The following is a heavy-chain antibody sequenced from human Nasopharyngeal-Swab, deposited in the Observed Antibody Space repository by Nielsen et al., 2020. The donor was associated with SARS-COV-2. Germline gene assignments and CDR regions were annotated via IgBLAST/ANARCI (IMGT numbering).Heavy chain of an antibody. D-gene: IGHD5-24*01. V-gene: IGHV3-30*18. Sequence: GESLKISCAASGFTFSSYGMHWVRQAPGKGLEWVAVISYDGSNKYYADSVKGRFTISRDNSKNTLYLQMNSLRAEDTAVYYCAKGSWPQLNYYYGMDVWGQGTTVTVSS. CDR2: ISYDGSNK. CDR1: GFTFSSYG. CDR3: AKGSWPQLNYYYGMDV. J-gene: IGHJ6*02.